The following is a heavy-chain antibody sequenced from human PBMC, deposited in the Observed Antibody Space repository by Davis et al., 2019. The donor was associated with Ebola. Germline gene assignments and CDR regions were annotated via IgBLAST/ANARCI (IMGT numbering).Heavy chain of an antibody. CDR1: GGSISSGDYY. CDR2: INHSGST. V-gene: IGHV4-39*07. J-gene: IGHJ4*02. Sequence: PSETLSLTCTLSGGSISSGDYYWSWIRQPPGKGLEWIGEINHSGSTNYNPSLKSRVTISVDTSKNQFSLKLSSVTAADTAVYYCAKDIRSSSWYFDYWGQGTLVTVSS. CDR3: AKDIRSSSWYFDY. D-gene: IGHD6-13*01.